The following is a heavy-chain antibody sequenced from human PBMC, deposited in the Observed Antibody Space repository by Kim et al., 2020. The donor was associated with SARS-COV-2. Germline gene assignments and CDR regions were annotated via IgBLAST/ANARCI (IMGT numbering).Heavy chain of an antibody. CDR2: ISWNGGSI. CDR3: AKSPNVNTVTTSFDY. CDR1: GFTFDDYA. D-gene: IGHD4-17*01. V-gene: IGHV3-9*01. J-gene: IGHJ4*02. Sequence: GGSLRLSCAASGFTFDDYAMHWVRQAPGKGLEWVSGISWNGGSIGYADSVKGRFTISRDNAKNSLYLQMNSLRAEDTALYYCAKSPNVNTVTTSFDYWGQGTLVTVSS.